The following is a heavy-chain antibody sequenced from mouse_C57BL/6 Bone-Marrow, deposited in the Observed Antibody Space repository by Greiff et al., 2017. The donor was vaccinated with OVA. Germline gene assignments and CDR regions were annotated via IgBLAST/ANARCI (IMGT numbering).Heavy chain of an antibody. V-gene: IGHV10-1*01. CDR2: IRSKSNNYAT. CDR3: VRQDGYYGFAY. CDR1: GFSFNTYA. D-gene: IGHD2-3*01. Sequence: EVKLMESGGGLVQPKGSLKLSCAASGFSFNTYAMTWVRQAPGKGLEWVARIRSKSNNYATYYADSVKDRFTISRDDSESMLYLQMNNLKTEDTAMYYCVRQDGYYGFAYWGQGTLVTVSA. J-gene: IGHJ3*01.